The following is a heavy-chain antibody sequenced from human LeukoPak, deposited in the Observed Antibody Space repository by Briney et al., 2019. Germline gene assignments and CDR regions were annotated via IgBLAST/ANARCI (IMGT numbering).Heavy chain of an antibody. CDR1: GGSVNSGSYC. V-gene: IGHV4-61*01. D-gene: IGHD3-10*01. J-gene: IGHJ4*02. Sequence: PSETLSLTCTVSGGSVNSGSYCWSWIRQPPGKGLEWIGYIYYSGSTNYNPSLKSRLTISIDISKNQFSLKLSSVTAADTAVYYCARVPMVEGDRRPDFWGQGTLVTVSS. CDR3: ARVPMVEGDRRPDF. CDR2: IYYSGST.